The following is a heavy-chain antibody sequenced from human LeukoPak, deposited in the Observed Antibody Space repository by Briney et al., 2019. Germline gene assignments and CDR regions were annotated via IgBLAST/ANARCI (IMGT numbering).Heavy chain of an antibody. CDR2: IYHSGST. Sequence: SETLSLTCTVSGYSISSGYYWGWIRQPPGKGLEWIGSIYHSGSTYYNPSLKSRVTISVDTSKNQFSLKLSSVTAADTAVYYCARVRWAQIDYWGQGTLVTVSS. V-gene: IGHV4-38-2*02. CDR3: ARVRWAQIDY. J-gene: IGHJ4*02. CDR1: GYSISSGYY. D-gene: IGHD3-16*01.